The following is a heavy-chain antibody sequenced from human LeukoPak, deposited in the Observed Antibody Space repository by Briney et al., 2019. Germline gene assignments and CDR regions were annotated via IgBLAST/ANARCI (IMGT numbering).Heavy chain of an antibody. CDR1: GGSISSSSYY. V-gene: IGHV4-39*07. D-gene: IGHD3-10*01. J-gene: IGHJ5*02. CDR2: IYYSGST. Sequence: SETLSLTCTVSGGSISSSSYYWGWIRQPPGKGLEWIGSIYYSGSTYYNPSLKSRVTISVDTSKNQFSLKLSSVTAADTAVYYCARDMRRGVRGVIRDRWFDPWGQGTLVTVSS. CDR3: ARDMRRGVRGVIRDRWFDP.